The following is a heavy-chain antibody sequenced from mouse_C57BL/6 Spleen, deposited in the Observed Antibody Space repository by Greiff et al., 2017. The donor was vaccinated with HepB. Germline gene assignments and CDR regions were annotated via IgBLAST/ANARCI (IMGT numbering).Heavy chain of an antibody. V-gene: IGHV1-82*01. J-gene: IGHJ2*01. D-gene: IGHD3-2*02. Sequence: VQLVESGPELVKPGASVKISCKASGYAFSSSWMNWVKQRPGKGLEWIGRIYPGDGDTNYNGKFKGKATLTADKSSSTAYMQLSSLTSEDSAVYFCARSTAQAGDYWGQGTTLTVSS. CDR3: ARSTAQAGDY. CDR1: GYAFSSSW. CDR2: IYPGDGDT.